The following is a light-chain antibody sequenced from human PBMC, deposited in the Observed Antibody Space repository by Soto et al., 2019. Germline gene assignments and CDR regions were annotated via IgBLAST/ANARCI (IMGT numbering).Light chain of an antibody. Sequence: QSALTQPASVSGSPGQSIAISCTGSSSDIGTYNYVSWYQQHPGKAPKLIIHDVSIRPSGASDRFSGSKSGNMASLTISGLQADDEADYYCASFTSSTRDVFGTGTKLTVL. CDR1: SSDIGTYNY. CDR3: ASFTSSTRDV. V-gene: IGLV2-14*01. J-gene: IGLJ1*01. CDR2: DVS.